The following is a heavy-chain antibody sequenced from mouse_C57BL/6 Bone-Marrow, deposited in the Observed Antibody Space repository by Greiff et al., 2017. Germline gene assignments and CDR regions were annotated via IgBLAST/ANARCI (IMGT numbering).Heavy chain of an antibody. J-gene: IGHJ1*03. CDR3: ARDDLRCFDG. CDR1: GYSFTDYN. CDR2: IHPYYGTT. Sequence: VQLQQSGPELVKPGASVKMSCKASGYSFTDYNMHWVKQRHGKSLEWIGEIHPYYGTTSYNQKFKGKATLTVDQSSSTAYMAVSSLTSEDSAVYYCARDDLRCFDGWGTGTTLTVSS. V-gene: IGHV1-39*01. D-gene: IGHD2-4*01.